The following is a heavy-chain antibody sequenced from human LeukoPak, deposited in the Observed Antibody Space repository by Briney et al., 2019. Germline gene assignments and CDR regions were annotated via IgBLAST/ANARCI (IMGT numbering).Heavy chain of an antibody. J-gene: IGHJ4*02. D-gene: IGHD6-19*01. CDR3: TRDWEIAVAGHFDY. CDR1: GFTFGDYA. Sequence: PGRSLRLSCTASGFTFGDYAMSWVRRAPGKGLEWVGFIRSKAYGGTTEYAASVKGRFTISRDDSKSIAYLQMNSLKTEDTAVYYCTRDWEIAVAGHFDYWGQGTLVTVSS. CDR2: IRSKAYGGTT. V-gene: IGHV3-49*04.